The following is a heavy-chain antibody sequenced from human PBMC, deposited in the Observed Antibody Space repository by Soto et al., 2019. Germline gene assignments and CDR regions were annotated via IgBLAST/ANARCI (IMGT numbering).Heavy chain of an antibody. J-gene: IGHJ5*02. CDR1: GGSISSSSFH. V-gene: IGHV4-39*07. Sequence: PSQTISLTCTVSGGSISSSSFHWGWIRQPPGKGLEWIGSIYYSGSTYYSPSLKSRVIISVDTAKNQFSLSLSSVTAADTAVYYCTGAYYDIDGYILAPWGQGTSVTVSP. CDR3: TGAYYDIDGYILAP. CDR2: IYYSGST. D-gene: IGHD3-22*01.